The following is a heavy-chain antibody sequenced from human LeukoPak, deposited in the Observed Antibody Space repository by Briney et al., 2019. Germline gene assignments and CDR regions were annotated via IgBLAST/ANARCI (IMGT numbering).Heavy chain of an antibody. D-gene: IGHD3-22*01. Sequence: PGGSLRLSCAASGFTFSSYGMHWVRQAPGKGLEWVASIRYDKNNKYYADSVKGRFTISRDNSKNTLYLQMNSLRAEDTAVYYCAKDLLSYYDSSGYAPGFDYWGQGTLVTISS. J-gene: IGHJ4*02. CDR3: AKDLLSYYDSSGYAPGFDY. V-gene: IGHV3-30*02. CDR2: IRYDKNNK. CDR1: GFTFSSYG.